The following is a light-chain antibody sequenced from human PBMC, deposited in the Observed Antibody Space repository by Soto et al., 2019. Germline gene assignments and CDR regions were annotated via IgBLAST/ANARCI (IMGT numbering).Light chain of an antibody. Sequence: EIVLTQYTATLSLSPGERATLSCRASQSVSSYLAWYQQKPGQAPRLLIYDASNRATGIPARFSGSGSGTDFTLTISRLDLEDSAFYYCQQYVTSSWTFGQGTKVDI. CDR2: DAS. V-gene: IGKV3-11*01. CDR3: QQYVTSSWT. J-gene: IGKJ1*01. CDR1: QSVSSY.